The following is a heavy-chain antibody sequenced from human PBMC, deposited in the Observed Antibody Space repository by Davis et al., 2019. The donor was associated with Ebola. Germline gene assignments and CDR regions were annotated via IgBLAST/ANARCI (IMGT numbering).Heavy chain of an antibody. D-gene: IGHD3-3*01. CDR1: GGSFSGYY. CDR3: ARDSLRFLEWSLDY. J-gene: IGHJ4*02. V-gene: IGHV4-34*11. CDR2: IYYSGST. Sequence: MPGGSLRLSCAVYGGSFSGYYWSWIRQPPGKGLEWIGYIYYSGSTYYNPSLKSRVTVSVDTSKKQFSLNLKSVTAADTAVYYCARDSLRFLEWSLDYWGQGTLVTVSS.